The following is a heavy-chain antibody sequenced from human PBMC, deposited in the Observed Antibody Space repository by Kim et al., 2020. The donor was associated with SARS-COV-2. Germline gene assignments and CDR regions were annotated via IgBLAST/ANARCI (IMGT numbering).Heavy chain of an antibody. Sequence: GGSLRLSCAASGFTVSSNYMSWVRQAPGKGLEWVSVIYSGGSTYYADSVKGRFTISRHNSKNTLYLQMNSLGAEDTAVYYCARGHDGTPLSAFDIWGHGTMVTVSS. CDR1: GFTVSSNY. CDR2: IYSGGST. J-gene: IGHJ3*02. D-gene: IGHD1-7*01. V-gene: IGHV3-53*04. CDR3: ARGHDGTPLSAFDI.